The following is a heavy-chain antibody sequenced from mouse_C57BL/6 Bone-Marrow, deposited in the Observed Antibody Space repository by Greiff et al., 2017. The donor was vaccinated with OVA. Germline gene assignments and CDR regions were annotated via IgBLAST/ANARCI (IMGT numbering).Heavy chain of an antibody. Sequence: EVKLVESGGGLVKPGGSLKLSCAASGFTFSSYAMSWVRQTPEKRLEWVATISDGGSYTYYPDNVKGRFTISRDNAKNNLYLQMSHLKSEDTAMYYCARDYGYYFCAYWGQGTLVTVSA. CDR3: ARDYGYYFCAY. J-gene: IGHJ3*01. CDR2: ISDGGSYT. D-gene: IGHD2-3*01. V-gene: IGHV5-4*01. CDR1: GFTFSSYA.